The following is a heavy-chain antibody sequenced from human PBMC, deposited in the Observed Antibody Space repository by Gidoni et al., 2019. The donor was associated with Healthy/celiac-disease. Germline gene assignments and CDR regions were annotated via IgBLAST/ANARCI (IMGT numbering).Heavy chain of an antibody. CDR1: GFTLSSYA. V-gene: IGHV3-23*01. D-gene: IGHD3-3*01. CDR3: AKHVLRFLD. J-gene: IGHJ4*02. Sequence: EVRRFEPGAGLVQPRGSLSLSCAASGFTLSSYAMSWVRQAPGKGLEWVSAISGSGGSTYYADSVKGRFTISRDNSKNTLYLQMNSLRAEDTAVYYCAKHVLRFLDWGQGTLVTVSS. CDR2: ISGSGGST.